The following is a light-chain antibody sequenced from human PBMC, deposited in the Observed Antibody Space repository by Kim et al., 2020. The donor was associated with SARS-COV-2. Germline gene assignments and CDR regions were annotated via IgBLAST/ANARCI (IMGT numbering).Light chain of an antibody. CDR3: QQYNNWPLWT. V-gene: IGKV3-15*01. Sequence: SPGERAALSCRASQSISSNLAWYQQKPGQAPRLLLYGASTRATGLPARFSGSGSGTEFTLTISSLQSEDFAVYYCQQYNNWPLWTFGQGTKVDIK. CDR2: GAS. CDR1: QSISSN. J-gene: IGKJ1*01.